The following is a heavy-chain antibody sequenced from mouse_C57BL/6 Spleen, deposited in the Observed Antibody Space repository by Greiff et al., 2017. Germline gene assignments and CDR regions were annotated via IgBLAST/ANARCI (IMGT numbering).Heavy chain of an antibody. Sequence: QVQLQQSGAELVTPGASVKLSCKASGYTFTEYTLHWVKQRSGQGLEWIGWFYPGSGSIKYNEKFKDKATLPADTSSSTDSMEISRLTSEASAFYFCARHEGGYCCSSYAMDYWGQGASVTVSS. V-gene: IGHV1-62-2*01. J-gene: IGHJ4*01. D-gene: IGHD1-1*01. CDR1: GYTFTEYT. CDR2: FYPGSGSI. CDR3: ARHEGGYCCSSYAMDY.